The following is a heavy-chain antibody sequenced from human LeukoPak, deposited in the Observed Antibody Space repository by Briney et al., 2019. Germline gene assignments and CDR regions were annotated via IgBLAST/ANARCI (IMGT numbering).Heavy chain of an antibody. CDR1: GYTFTSYD. D-gene: IGHD4-17*01. V-gene: IGHV1-8*01. CDR2: MNPNSGNT. Sequence: ASVKVSCKASGYTFTSYDINWVRQGTGQGLEWMGWMNPNSGNTGYAQKFQGRVTMTRNTSISTAYMELSSLRSEDTAVYYCALEPNGDYVRWFDPWGQGTLVTVSS. CDR3: ALEPNGDYVRWFDP. J-gene: IGHJ5*02.